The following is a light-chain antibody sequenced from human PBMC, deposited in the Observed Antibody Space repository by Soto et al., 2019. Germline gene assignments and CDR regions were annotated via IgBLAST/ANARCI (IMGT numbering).Light chain of an antibody. Sequence: EIVLTQSPGTLSLSPGERATLSCRASQSVSNSYIDWYQQKPGQAPRLLIDGASSRATGIPDRFSGSGSGTDFTLTISSLEPEDLAVDYGQPYGSSPSKFGQGTKVEIK. CDR2: GAS. CDR1: QSVSNSY. CDR3: QPYGSSPSK. V-gene: IGKV3-20*01. J-gene: IGKJ1*01.